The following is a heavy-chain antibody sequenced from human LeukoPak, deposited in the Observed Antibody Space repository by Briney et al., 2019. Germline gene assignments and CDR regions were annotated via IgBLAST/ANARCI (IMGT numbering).Heavy chain of an antibody. CDR1: GRSISGYY. Sequence: SETLSLTCNVSGRSISGYYWSWIRQPAGKGLEWIGRIYTSGSTKYNPSLTSRVTMYVDTSKSQFSLKLTSVTAADTAVYYCARRTDSGYSSSSSAFDVWGQGTMVTVSS. V-gene: IGHV4-4*07. D-gene: IGHD6-6*01. CDR2: IYTSGST. J-gene: IGHJ3*01. CDR3: ARRTDSGYSSSSSAFDV.